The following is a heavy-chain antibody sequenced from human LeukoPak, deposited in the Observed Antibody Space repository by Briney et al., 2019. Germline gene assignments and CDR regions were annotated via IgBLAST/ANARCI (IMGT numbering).Heavy chain of an antibody. CDR3: ARGLRYSSGWYQ. V-gene: IGHV4-59*01. J-gene: IGHJ4*02. CDR2: IYYSGGT. CDR1: GGSISSYY. Sequence: PSETLSLTCTVSGGSISSYYWSWIRQPPGKGLEWIGYIYYSGGTNYNPSLKSRVTISVDTSKNQFSLKLSSVTAADTAVYYCARGLRYSSGWYQWGQGTLVTVSS. D-gene: IGHD6-19*01.